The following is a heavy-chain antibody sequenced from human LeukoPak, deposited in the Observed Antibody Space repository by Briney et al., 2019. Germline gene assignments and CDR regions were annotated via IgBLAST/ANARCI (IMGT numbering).Heavy chain of an antibody. D-gene: IGHD3-3*01. CDR1: GFTFSSYA. J-gene: IGHJ4*02. Sequence: PGGSLRLSCAASGFTFSSYAMSWVRQAPGKGLEWVSTLSGSGGSTYYADSVKGRFTISRDNSKNTLYLQMNSLRAEDTAVYYCAKGLTIFGVVLIVLEDDYWGQGTLVTVSS. CDR2: LSGSGGST. CDR3: AKGLTIFGVVLIVLEDDY. V-gene: IGHV3-23*01.